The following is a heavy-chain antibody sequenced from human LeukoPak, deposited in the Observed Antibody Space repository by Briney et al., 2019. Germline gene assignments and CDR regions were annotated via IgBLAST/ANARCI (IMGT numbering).Heavy chain of an antibody. CDR1: GFTFSSYA. V-gene: IGHV3-48*02. CDR3: ARAGVSSYDY. D-gene: IGHD2-2*01. Sequence: GGSLRLSCAASGFTFSSYAMNWVRQAPGKGLEWVSYISSSSSTIYYADSVKGRFTISRDSASNSLYLQMSSLRDEDTAVYYCARAGVSSYDYWGQGTLVTVSS. CDR2: ISSSSSTI. J-gene: IGHJ4*02.